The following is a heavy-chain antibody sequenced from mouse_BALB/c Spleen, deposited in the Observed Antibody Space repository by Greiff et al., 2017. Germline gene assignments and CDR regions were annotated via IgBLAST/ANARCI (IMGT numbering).Heavy chain of an antibody. V-gene: IGHV5-9-4*01. Sequence: EVQVVESGGGLVKPGGSLKLSCAASGFTFSSYAMSWVRQSPEKRLEWVAEISSGGSYTYYPDTVTGRFTISRDNAKNTLYLEMSSLRSEDTAMYYCAREGLYDYEFDYWGQGTTLTVSS. D-gene: IGHD2-4*01. CDR2: ISSGGSYT. CDR1: GFTFSSYA. J-gene: IGHJ2*01. CDR3: AREGLYDYEFDY.